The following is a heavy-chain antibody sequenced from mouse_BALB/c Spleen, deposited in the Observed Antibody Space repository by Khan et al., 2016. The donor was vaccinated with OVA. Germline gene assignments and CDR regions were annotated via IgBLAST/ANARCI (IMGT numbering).Heavy chain of an antibody. CDR2: IWTGGFT. V-gene: IGHV2-9*02. CDR1: GFSLSNYG. Sequence: QVQLKQSGPGLVAPSQSLSITCTVSGFSLSNYGVHWVRQPPGKGLEWLGVIWTGGFTNYNSALMSRLSISKDNSKSQVFLKMNRLQTDDTAIYYWARSYDYDVGGFAYWGQGTLVTVSA. J-gene: IGHJ3*01. D-gene: IGHD2-4*01. CDR3: ARSYDYDVGGFAY.